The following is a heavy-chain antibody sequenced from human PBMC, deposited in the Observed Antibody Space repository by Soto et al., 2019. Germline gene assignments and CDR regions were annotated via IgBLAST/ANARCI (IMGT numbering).Heavy chain of an antibody. V-gene: IGHV4-30-2*01. CDR2: IYHSGST. CDR3: ARAYNGDYGYGIDV. CDR1: GGSISSGGYS. J-gene: IGHJ6*02. D-gene: IGHD1-1*01. Sequence: QLQLQESGSGLVKPSQTLSLTCAVSGGSISSGGYSWSWIRQPPGKGLEWIGYIYHSGSTYYNPSLKSRVTISVDRSKNQFSLKLSSVTAADTAVHYCARAYNGDYGYGIDVWGQGTTVTVSS.